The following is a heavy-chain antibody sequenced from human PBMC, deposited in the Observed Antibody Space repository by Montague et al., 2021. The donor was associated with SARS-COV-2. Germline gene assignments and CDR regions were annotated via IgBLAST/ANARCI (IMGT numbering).Heavy chain of an antibody. J-gene: IGHJ6*02. CDR1: GDSVTVSRAS. CDR3: ARGIWFGELLTGYYYYGMDV. CDR2: SYFMSKKNN. V-gene: IGHV6-1*01. D-gene: IGHD3-10*01. Sequence: CAISGDSVTVSRASCKWIKHSPSSSLHWRVRSYFMSKKNNDYAVSVKSRITISPDTSKNQFSLQLNSVTPEDTAVYYCARGIWFGELLTGYYYYGMDVWGQGTTGTVSS.